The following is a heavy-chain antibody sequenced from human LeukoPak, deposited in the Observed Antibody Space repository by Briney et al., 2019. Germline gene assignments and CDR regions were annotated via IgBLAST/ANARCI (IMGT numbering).Heavy chain of an antibody. CDR2: IRYDGNNK. V-gene: IGHV3-30*02. CDR3: AELGITMIGGV. Sequence: GGSLRLSCAASGFTFSTYGMHWVRQAPGKGLEWVAFIRYDGNNKFYADSVKGRFTISRDNSKNTLYLQMNSLRAEDTAVYYCAELGITMIGGVWGKGTTVTISS. J-gene: IGHJ6*04. CDR1: GFTFSTYG. D-gene: IGHD3-10*02.